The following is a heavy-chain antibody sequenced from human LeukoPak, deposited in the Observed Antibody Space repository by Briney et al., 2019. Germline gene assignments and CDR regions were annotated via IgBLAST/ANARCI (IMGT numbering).Heavy chain of an antibody. CDR1: GFTFDDYA. J-gene: IGHJ5*02. D-gene: IGHD6-13*01. CDR2: ISWNSGSI. Sequence: PGRSLRLSCAASGFTFDDYAMPWVRQAPGKGLEWVSGISWNSGSIGYADSVKGRFTISRDDAKNSLYLQMNSLRAEDTALYYCAKDMSYSSSCCWFDPWGQGTLVTVSS. V-gene: IGHV3-9*01. CDR3: AKDMSYSSSCCWFDP.